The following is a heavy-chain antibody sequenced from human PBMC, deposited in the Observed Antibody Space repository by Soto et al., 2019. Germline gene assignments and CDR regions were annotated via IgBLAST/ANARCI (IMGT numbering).Heavy chain of an antibody. D-gene: IGHD1-26*01. J-gene: IGHJ4*02. V-gene: IGHV3-23*01. Sequence: EAQLLESGGGLAQPGGSLRLSCAASGFTFSSYVMTWVRQAPGKGLEWVSTISGSGGTTYYADSVKGRFTISRDNSKDTLYLHMNSLRVEDTAVYYCAKRPSRLGPIDYWGQGTLVAVSS. CDR2: ISGSGGTT. CDR3: AKRPSRLGPIDY. CDR1: GFTFSSYV.